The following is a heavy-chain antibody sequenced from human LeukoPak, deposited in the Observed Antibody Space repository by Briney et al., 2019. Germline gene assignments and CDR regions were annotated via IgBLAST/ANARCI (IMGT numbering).Heavy chain of an antibody. Sequence: SETLSLTCTVSGGSISSYYWSWIRQPPGKGLEWMGYIYYSESTNYNPSLKSRVTISVDTSKNQFSLKLSSVTAADTAVYYCARGNYYGSGSYYNFDYWGQGTLVTVSS. CDR2: IYYSEST. D-gene: IGHD3-10*01. V-gene: IGHV4-59*01. CDR1: GGSISSYY. J-gene: IGHJ4*02. CDR3: ARGNYYGSGSYYNFDY.